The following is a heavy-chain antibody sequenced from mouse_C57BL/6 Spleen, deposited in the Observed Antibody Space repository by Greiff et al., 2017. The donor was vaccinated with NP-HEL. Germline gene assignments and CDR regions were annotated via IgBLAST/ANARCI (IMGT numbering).Heavy chain of an antibody. D-gene: IGHD1-1*01. CDR2: IDPSDSYT. J-gene: IGHJ4*01. V-gene: IGHV1-69*01. Sequence: QVQLKQPGAELVMPGASVKLSCKASGYTFTSYWMHWVKQRPGQGLEWIGEIDPSDSYTNYNQKFKGKSTLTVDKSSSTAYMQLSSLTSEDSAVYYCARRGSSYLYYAMDYWGQGTSVTVSS. CDR1: GYTFTSYW. CDR3: ARRGSSYLYYAMDY.